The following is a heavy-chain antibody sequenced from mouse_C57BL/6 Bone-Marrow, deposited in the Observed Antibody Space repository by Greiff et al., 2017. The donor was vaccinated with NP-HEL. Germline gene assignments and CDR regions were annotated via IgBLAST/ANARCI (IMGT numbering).Heavy chain of an antibody. D-gene: IGHD2-14*01. J-gene: IGHJ1*03. CDR1: GYTFTSYW. CDR3: ARSIGVWYFDV. V-gene: IGHV1-64*01. Sequence: VQLQQPGAELVKPGASVKLSCKASGYTFTSYWMHWVKQRPGQGLEWIGMIHPNSGSTNYNEKFKSKATLTVDKSSSTAYMQLSSLTSEDSAVYYGARSIGVWYFDVWGTGTTVTVSS. CDR2: IHPNSGST.